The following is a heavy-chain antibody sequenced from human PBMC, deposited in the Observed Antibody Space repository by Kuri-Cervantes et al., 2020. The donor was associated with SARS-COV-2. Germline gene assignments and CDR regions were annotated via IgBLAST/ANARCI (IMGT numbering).Heavy chain of an antibody. Sequence: GSLRLSCTVSGGSISSYYWSWIRQPPGKGLEWIGYIYYSGSTYYNPSLKSRVTISVDTSKNQFSLKLSSVTAADTAVYYCARQCYDSSGYIGYWGQGTLVTVSS. CDR1: GGSISSYY. D-gene: IGHD3-22*01. CDR2: IYYSGST. V-gene: IGHV4-59*04. J-gene: IGHJ4*02. CDR3: ARQCYDSSGYIGY.